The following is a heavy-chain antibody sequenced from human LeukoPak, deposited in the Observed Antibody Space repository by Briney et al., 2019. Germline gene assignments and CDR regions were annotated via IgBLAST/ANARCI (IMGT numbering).Heavy chain of an antibody. CDR2: ITYDGSNK. V-gene: IGHV3-30*04. CDR1: GFTFSIYT. J-gene: IGHJ4*02. CDR3: ARGALLWLLGIGF. Sequence: PGGSLRLSCSASGFTFSIYTMHWVRQAPGKGLKWVAVITYDGSNKYYADSVKGRFTISRYKYKNTLYLQMNSLRAEDTAVYYCARGALLWLLGIGFWGQGTGVIVSS. D-gene: IGHD3-22*01.